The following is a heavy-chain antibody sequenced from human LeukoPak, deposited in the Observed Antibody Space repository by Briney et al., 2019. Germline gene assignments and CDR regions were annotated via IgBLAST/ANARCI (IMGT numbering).Heavy chain of an antibody. Sequence: SETLSLMRTVSGGSITNYYWRWIRQPPGKGLEWMAYLYYSGSTHYNPSLKSRVTISADTSKNQFSLTLLSVPAADTRVYYCARIQFSIFYGSVTPPSHFDYWGQGTLVTVSS. CDR2: LYYSGST. J-gene: IGHJ4*02. D-gene: IGHD3-10*01. V-gene: IGHV4-59*01. CDR1: GGSITNYY. CDR3: ARIQFSIFYGSVTPPSHFDY.